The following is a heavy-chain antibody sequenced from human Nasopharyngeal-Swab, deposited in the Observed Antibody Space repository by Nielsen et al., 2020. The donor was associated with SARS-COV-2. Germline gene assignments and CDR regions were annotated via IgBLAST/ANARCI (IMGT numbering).Heavy chain of an antibody. CDR2: IAHDASTE. Sequence: GASLRLSCAASGFTFSSFGMHWVRQAPGKGLERVAFIAHDASTEYYGDSVKGRFSISRDSSKNTLYLQMDSLRGEDTAVYYCARDAPAHYGAFYWGRGTLVTVSS. CDR1: GFTFSSFG. V-gene: IGHV3-30*03. D-gene: IGHD4-17*01. CDR3: ARDAPAHYGAFY. J-gene: IGHJ4*02.